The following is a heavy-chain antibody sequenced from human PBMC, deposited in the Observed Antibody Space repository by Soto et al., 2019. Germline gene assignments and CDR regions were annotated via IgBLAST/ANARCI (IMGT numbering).Heavy chain of an antibody. Sequence: EVQLLESGGGLVQPGGSLRLSCAASGFTFNNYAMNWVRQAPGKGLEWVSGISGSAGGTYYADSVKGRFSISRDNSKTTLYVQMNSLRAEDTAVYYCAKSYGSGTYFNPFDAFDIWGQGTMVTVSS. CDR2: ISGSAGGT. V-gene: IGHV3-23*01. J-gene: IGHJ3*02. D-gene: IGHD3-10*01. CDR3: AKSYGSGTYFNPFDAFDI. CDR1: GFTFNNYA.